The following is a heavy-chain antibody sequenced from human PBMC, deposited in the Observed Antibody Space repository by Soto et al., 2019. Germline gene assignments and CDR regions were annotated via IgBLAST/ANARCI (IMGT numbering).Heavy chain of an antibody. Sequence: ASVKVSCKASGYTFTSYGISWVRQAPGQGLEWTGWISAYNGNTNYAQKLQGRVTMTTDTSTSTAYMELRSLRSDDTAVYYCARDRSSSWGVGYYYYGMDVWGQGTTVTVSS. J-gene: IGHJ6*02. CDR3: ARDRSSSWGVGYYYYGMDV. V-gene: IGHV1-18*01. CDR1: GYTFTSYG. D-gene: IGHD6-6*01. CDR2: ISAYNGNT.